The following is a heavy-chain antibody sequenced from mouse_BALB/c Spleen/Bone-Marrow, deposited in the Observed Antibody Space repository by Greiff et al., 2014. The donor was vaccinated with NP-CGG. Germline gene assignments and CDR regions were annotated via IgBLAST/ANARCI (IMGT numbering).Heavy chain of an antibody. J-gene: IGHJ4*01. CDR3: VRSYDSYAMAF. Sequence: VPLKESGGGLAQPGGSRELSCAASGFTFSSFGMHWVRQAPEKGLGWVAYISSGSSTIYYADTVKGRFTISRDNPKNTLFLQMTSLRSEDTAMYYCVRSYDSYAMAFWGQGTSVTVSS. CDR2: ISSGSSTI. CDR1: GFTFSSFG. V-gene: IGHV5-17*02. D-gene: IGHD2-10*02.